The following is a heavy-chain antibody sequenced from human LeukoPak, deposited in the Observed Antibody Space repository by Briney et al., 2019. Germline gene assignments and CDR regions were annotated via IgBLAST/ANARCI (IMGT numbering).Heavy chain of an antibody. CDR1: GFIFSVYR. CDR2: ISSGSSII. CDR3: AREKYSGSYYDY. V-gene: IGHV3-48*01. D-gene: IGHD1-26*01. Sequence: GGSLRLSCAASGFIFSVYRMNWVRQAPGKGLEWLSYISSGSSIIYYADSVKGRFTVSRDDAKNSLFLQLNSLRVEDTAVYYCAREKYSGSYYDYWGHGTPVAVSS. J-gene: IGHJ4*03.